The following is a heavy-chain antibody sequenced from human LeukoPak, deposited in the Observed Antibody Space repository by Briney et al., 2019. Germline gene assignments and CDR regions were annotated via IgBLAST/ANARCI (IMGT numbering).Heavy chain of an antibody. D-gene: IGHD5-18*01. V-gene: IGHV3-21*01. Sequence: GGSLRLSCAASGFTFSSYSTNWVRQAPGKGLEWVSSISSSSSYIYYADSVKGRFTISRDNAKNSLYLQMNSLRAEDTAVYYCAREVVDTAFDYWGQGTLVTVSS. CDR3: AREVVDTAFDY. CDR1: GFTFSSYS. CDR2: ISSSSSYI. J-gene: IGHJ4*02.